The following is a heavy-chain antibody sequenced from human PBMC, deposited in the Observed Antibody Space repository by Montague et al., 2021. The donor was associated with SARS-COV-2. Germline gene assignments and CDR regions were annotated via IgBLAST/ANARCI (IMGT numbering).Heavy chain of an antibody. CDR3: AREVVGVKTNWLDT. Sequence: SETLSLTCSVSGASVSSNNYYWTWIRRPPGKGLEWIGYIYFNGNTILXPSLEGRVTTSIDTSKNHFSLRLTSVTLADTAVYYCAREVVGVKTNWLDTWGQGTLVTVSS. CDR1: GASVSSNNYY. CDR2: IYFNGNT. J-gene: IGHJ5*02. D-gene: IGHD3-16*01. V-gene: IGHV4-61*03.